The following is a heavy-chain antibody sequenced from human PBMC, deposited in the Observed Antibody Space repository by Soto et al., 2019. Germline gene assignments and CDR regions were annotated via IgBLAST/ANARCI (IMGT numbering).Heavy chain of an antibody. V-gene: IGHV3-23*01. D-gene: IGHD3-10*01. CDR1: GFILSRYA. Sequence: EMQVLESGGGLVQPGGSLTLSCAASGFILSRYAMSWIRQAPGKGLEWVSGFTGSGGVTWYADSVKGRFTISRDTSKNTFYLHLNSLRAEDTAVYYCAEAGGDCWGQGTPVTVSS. CDR2: FTGSGGVT. J-gene: IGHJ4*02. CDR3: AEAGGDC.